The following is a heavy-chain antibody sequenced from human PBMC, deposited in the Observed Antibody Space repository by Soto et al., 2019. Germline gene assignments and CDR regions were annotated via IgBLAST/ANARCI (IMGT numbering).Heavy chain of an antibody. Sequence: SVKVSCKASGGTFSTFAISWVRQAPGQGLEWMGGIIPVLDIPNYAQKFLGRVKITADKSANTAYMELSGLRSDDTAVYYCATSVELATSDYWGQGTLVTVSS. V-gene: IGHV1-69*10. D-gene: IGHD5-12*01. J-gene: IGHJ4*02. CDR2: IIPVLDIP. CDR1: GGTFSTFA. CDR3: ATSVELATSDY.